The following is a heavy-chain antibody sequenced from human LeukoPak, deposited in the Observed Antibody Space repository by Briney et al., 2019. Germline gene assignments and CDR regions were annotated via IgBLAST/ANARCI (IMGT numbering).Heavy chain of an antibody. D-gene: IGHD6-13*01. CDR1: GGSIXXYY. Sequence: EXLSLXXXXAGGSIXXYYWSWIRXPAGKGLEWIGRIYTSGSTNYNPSLKSRVTMSVDTSKNQFSLKLSSVTAADTAVYYCARTAGTLLDYWGQGTLVTVSS. V-gene: IGHV4-4*07. CDR2: IYTSGST. J-gene: IGHJ4*02. CDR3: ARTAGTLLDY.